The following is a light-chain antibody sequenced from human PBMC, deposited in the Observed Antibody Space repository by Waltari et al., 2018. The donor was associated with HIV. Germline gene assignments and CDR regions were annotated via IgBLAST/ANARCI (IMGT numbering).Light chain of an antibody. Sequence: EIVLTQSPGTLSLSLGERGTLSCRASQSVSSSDLVWHQQRPGQTPRLLIYGASNRATGIPDRFSGSGSGTDFTLTISRLEPEDFVVYYCQQYSNSLITFGQGTRLEIK. CDR1: QSVSSSD. V-gene: IGKV3-20*01. J-gene: IGKJ5*01. CDR3: QQYSNSLIT. CDR2: GAS.